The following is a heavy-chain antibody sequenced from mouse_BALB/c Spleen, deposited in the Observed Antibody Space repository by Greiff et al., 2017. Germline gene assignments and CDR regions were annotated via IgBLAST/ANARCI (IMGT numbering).Heavy chain of an antibody. Sequence: EVMLVESGGGLVKPGGSLKLSCAASGFTFSSYAMSWVRQSPEKRLEWVAEISSGGSSTYYPDTVTGRFTISRDNAKNTLYLEMSSLRSEDTAMYYCARDPGRGYAMDYWGQGTSVTVSS. CDR2: ISSGGSST. D-gene: IGHD1-1*02. CDR3: ARDPGRGYAMDY. V-gene: IGHV5-9-4*01. J-gene: IGHJ4*01. CDR1: GFTFSSYA.